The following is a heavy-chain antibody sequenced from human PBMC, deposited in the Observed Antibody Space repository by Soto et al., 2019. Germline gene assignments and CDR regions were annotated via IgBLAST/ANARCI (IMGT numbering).Heavy chain of an antibody. CDR2: ISYDGSNE. J-gene: IGHJ4*02. CDR3: ARTLGRGYSYGYYFDY. V-gene: IGHV3-30-3*01. D-gene: IGHD5-18*01. CDR1: GFTFSGYA. Sequence: QVQLVESGGGVVQPGRSLRLSCAASGFTFSGYAIHWVRQAPGKGLEWVAIISYDGSNEYYTDSVKGRFTISRDNSKNTLYLQMNSLRTEDTAVYYCARTLGRGYSYGYYFDYWGQGTLVTVSS.